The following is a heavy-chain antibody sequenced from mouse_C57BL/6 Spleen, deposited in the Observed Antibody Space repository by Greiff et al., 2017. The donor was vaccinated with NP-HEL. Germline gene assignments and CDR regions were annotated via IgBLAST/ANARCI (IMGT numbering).Heavy chain of an antibody. CDR3: ARRAFDYGSSYWYFDV. J-gene: IGHJ1*03. D-gene: IGHD1-1*01. V-gene: IGHV5-12*01. Sequence: EVQVVESGGGLVQPGGSLKLSCAASGFTFSDYYMYWVRQTPEKRLEWVAYISNGGGSTYYPDTVKGRFTISRDNAKNTLYLQMSRLKSEDTAMYYCARRAFDYGSSYWYFDVWGTGTTVTVSS. CDR2: ISNGGGST. CDR1: GFTFSDYY.